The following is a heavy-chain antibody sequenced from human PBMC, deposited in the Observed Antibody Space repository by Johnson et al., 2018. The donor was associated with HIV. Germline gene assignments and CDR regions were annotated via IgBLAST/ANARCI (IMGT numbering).Heavy chain of an antibody. CDR2: ISSSGNTI. J-gene: IGHJ3*02. CDR3: ARGGTYYSDSSGLDAFDI. CDR1: GFTFSDYY. V-gene: IGHV3-11*04. Sequence: QVQLVESGGGLVKPGGPLRLSCAASGFTFSDYYMSWIRQAPGKGLEWVSYISSSGNTIYYADSVTGRFTISRDNAKNSLYLPMNSLRAEDTAVYYGARGGTYYSDSSGLDAFDIWGQGTLVTVSS. D-gene: IGHD3-22*01.